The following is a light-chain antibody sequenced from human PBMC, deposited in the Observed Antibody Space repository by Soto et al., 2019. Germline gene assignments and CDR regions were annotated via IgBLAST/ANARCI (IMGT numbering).Light chain of an antibody. CDR3: HQYGGFHRP. J-gene: IGKJ2*01. Sequence: DIVLTQSPGTLSLSPGERATLSCRASQSITGDYLAWYQQQPGQAPRLLIYGAYSRATGIPGRFRGSGSGTDFTFIISRLELEDFAIYFCHQYGGFHRPFGQGTKLE. V-gene: IGKV3-20*01. CDR2: GAY. CDR1: QSITGDY.